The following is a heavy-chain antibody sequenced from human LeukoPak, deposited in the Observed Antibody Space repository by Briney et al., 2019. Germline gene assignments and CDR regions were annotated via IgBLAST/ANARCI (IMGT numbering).Heavy chain of an antibody. CDR1: GFTFSSYS. CDR2: ISSSSSTI. D-gene: IGHD3-3*01. V-gene: IGHV3-48*04. J-gene: IGHJ3*02. CDR3: ARRSPHDYYDFWNGLDALDI. Sequence: PGGSLRLSCAASGFTFSSYSMNWVRQAPGKGLEWVSYISSSSSTIYYADSVKGRFTISRDNAKNSLYLQMNSLRAEDTAVYYCARRSPHDYYDFWNGLDALDIWGQGTMVTVSS.